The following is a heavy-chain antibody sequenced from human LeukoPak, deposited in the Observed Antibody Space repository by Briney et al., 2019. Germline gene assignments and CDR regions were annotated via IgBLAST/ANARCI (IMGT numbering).Heavy chain of an antibody. Sequence: SETLSLTCTVSGGSISSSSYYWGWIRQPPGKGLEWIGSIYYSGSTYYNPSLKSRVTISVDTSKNQFSLKLSSVTAADTAVYYCARLENYYDSSGPRRYFQHWGQGTLVTVSS. J-gene: IGHJ1*01. CDR2: IYYSGST. CDR3: ARLENYYDSSGPRRYFQH. CDR1: GGSISSSSYY. D-gene: IGHD3-22*01. V-gene: IGHV4-39*07.